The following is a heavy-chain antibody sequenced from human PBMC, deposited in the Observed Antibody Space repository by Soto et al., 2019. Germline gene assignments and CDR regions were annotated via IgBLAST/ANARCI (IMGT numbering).Heavy chain of an antibody. D-gene: IGHD5-18*01. V-gene: IGHV1-69*02. CDR3: APDVDTAMVLRN. J-gene: IGHJ4*02. CDR1: GGTFSSYT. Sequence: QVQLVQSGAEVKKPGSSVKVSCKASGGTFSSYTISWVRQAPGQGLEWMGRIIPILGIANYAQKFQGRVTITADKSTSTAYMELSSLRSEDTAVYYCAPDVDTAMVLRNWGQGTLVTVSS. CDR2: IIPILGIA.